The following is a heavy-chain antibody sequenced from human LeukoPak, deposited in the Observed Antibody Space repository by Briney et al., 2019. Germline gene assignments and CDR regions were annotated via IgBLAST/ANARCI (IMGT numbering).Heavy chain of an antibody. Sequence: SETLSLTRTVSGGSTSSYYWSWIRQPAGKGLEWIGRIYTSGSTNYNPSLKSRVTMSVDTSKNQFSLKLSSVTAADTAVYYCAREPITMIVVVTPGAFDIWGQGTMVTVSS. CDR3: AREPITMIVVVTPGAFDI. CDR2: IYTSGST. J-gene: IGHJ3*02. D-gene: IGHD3-22*01. V-gene: IGHV4-4*07. CDR1: GGSTSSYY.